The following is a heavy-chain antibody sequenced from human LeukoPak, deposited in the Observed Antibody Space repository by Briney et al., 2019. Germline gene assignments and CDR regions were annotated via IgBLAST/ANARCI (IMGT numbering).Heavy chain of an antibody. CDR2: ISWNSGNI. D-gene: IGHD6-19*01. CDR3: ARVILSSGCLDY. CDR1: GFTVSGNY. J-gene: IGHJ4*02. Sequence: GGSLRLSCAASGFTVSGNYMTWVRQAPGKGLEWVSGISWNSGNIGYADSVKGRFTLSRDNAKNSLYLQMNSLRAEDTAVYYCARVILSSGCLDYWGQGTLVTVSS. V-gene: IGHV3-20*04.